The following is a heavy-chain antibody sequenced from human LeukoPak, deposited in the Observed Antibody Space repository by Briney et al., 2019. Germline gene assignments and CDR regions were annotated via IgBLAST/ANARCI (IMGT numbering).Heavy chain of an antibody. D-gene: IGHD1-26*01. J-gene: IGHJ3*02. CDR1: GYTFTGYY. Sequence: ASVKVSCKASGYTFTGYYMHWVRQAPGQGREWMGRINPNSGGTNYAQKFQGRVTMTRDTSISTAYMELSRLRSDDTAVYYCARLDRGSSTTNDAFDIWGQRRMVTVSS. V-gene: IGHV1-2*06. CDR2: INPNSGGT. CDR3: ARLDRGSSTTNDAFDI.